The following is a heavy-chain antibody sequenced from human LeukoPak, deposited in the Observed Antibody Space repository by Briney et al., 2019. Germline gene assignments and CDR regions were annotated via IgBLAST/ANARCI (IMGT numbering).Heavy chain of an antibody. CDR3: ASEPLIVGADVDI. Sequence: QSSETLSLTCTVSGGSISSSSYYWGWIRQPPGKGLEWIGSIYYSGSTYYNPSLKSRVTISVDTSKNQFSLKLSSVTAADTAVYYCASEPLIVGADVDIWGQGTMVTVSS. D-gene: IGHD1-26*01. CDR1: GGSISSSSYY. J-gene: IGHJ3*02. CDR2: IYYSGST. V-gene: IGHV4-39*01.